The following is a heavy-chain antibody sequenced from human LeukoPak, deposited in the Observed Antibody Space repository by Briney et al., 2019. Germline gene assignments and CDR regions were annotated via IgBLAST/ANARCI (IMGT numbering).Heavy chain of an antibody. J-gene: IGHJ3*01. CDR2: IYYSGST. V-gene: IGHV4-59*01. Sequence: SETLSLNCTGSGGSISTYYWSWIPQRPGKGLEWIGYIYYSGSTNYNPSLKNRVTISLETSKNRFSLKLNSVTAADTAVYYCSRGPWSTGDAFGVWGQGTMVSVSS. CDR3: SRGPWSTGDAFGV. D-gene: IGHD1-14*01. CDR1: GGSISTYY.